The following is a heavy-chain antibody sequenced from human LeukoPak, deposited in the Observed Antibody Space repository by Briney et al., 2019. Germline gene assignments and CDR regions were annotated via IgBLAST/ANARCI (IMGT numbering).Heavy chain of an antibody. CDR1: GFTFSSYG. CDR2: ISGSGGST. CDR3: AKVGYGDYVGYYYYYMDV. J-gene: IGHJ6*03. V-gene: IGHV3-23*01. D-gene: IGHD4-17*01. Sequence: PGGSLRLSCAASGFTFSSYGMSWVRQAPGKGLEWVSAISGSGGSTYYADSVKGRFTISRDNSKNTLYLQMNSLRAEDTAVYYCAKVGYGDYVGYYYYYMDVWGKGTTVTISS.